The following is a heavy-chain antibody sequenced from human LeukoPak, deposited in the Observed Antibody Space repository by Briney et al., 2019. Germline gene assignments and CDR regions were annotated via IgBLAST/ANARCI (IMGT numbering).Heavy chain of an antibody. J-gene: IGHJ4*02. CDR3: ARDQYYYDSSGYYRFDY. V-gene: IGHV3-23*01. Sequence: GGSLRLSCAASGFTFSSYAMSWVRQAPGKGLEWVSAISGSGGSTYYADSVKGRFTISRDNSKNTLYLQMNSLRAEDTAVYYCARDQYYYDSSGYYRFDYWGQGTLVTVSS. CDR1: GFTFSSYA. D-gene: IGHD3-22*01. CDR2: ISGSGGST.